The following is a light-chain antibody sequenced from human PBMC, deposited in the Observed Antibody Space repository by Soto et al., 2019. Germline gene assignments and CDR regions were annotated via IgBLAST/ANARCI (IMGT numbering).Light chain of an antibody. V-gene: IGKV1-5*01. J-gene: IGKJ1*01. Sequence: DIQITQSPSSLSPSVGDTVTITCRASQSINSWLAWYQQRPGKAPKLLIYDASTLQNGVPSRFSGSGSGTRFTLTVSSLQPDDFATYYCQQYNRYSTFGQGTK. CDR1: QSINSW. CDR2: DAS. CDR3: QQYNRYST.